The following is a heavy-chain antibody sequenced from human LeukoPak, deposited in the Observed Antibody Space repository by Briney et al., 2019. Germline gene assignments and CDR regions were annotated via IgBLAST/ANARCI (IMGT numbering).Heavy chain of an antibody. Sequence: SETLSLTCTVSGGSISSYYWSWIRQPPGKGLEWIGYIYYSGSTNYNPSLKSRVTISVDTSKNQFSLKLSSVTAADTAVYYCARDRLALCGGGDCYNEQIDYWGQGTLVTASS. J-gene: IGHJ4*02. V-gene: IGHV4-59*01. CDR2: IYYSGST. D-gene: IGHD2-21*02. CDR3: ARDRLALCGGGDCYNEQIDY. CDR1: GGSISSYY.